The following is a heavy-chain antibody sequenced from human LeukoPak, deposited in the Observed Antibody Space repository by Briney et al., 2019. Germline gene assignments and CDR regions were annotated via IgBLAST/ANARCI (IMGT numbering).Heavy chain of an antibody. CDR2: ISDSGRTI. CDR1: GFTFSIHE. D-gene: IGHD6-6*01. J-gene: IGHJ4*02. CDR3: ARGSHYFDF. Sequence: PGGSLRLSCVASGFTFSIHEMNWVRHAPGKGLEWLSYISDSGRTIYYADSVDGRFTISRDNAKNSLFLQMNSLRVEDTAVYFCARGSHYFDFWGQGTPVTVCS. V-gene: IGHV3-48*03.